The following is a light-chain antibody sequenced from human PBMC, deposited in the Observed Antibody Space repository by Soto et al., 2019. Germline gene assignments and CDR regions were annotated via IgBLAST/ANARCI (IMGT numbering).Light chain of an antibody. CDR3: QQRSNSPVT. CDR1: QSVSSY. V-gene: IGKV3-11*01. CDR2: DAS. Sequence: EIVLTQSPATLSLSPGEGATLSCRASQSVSSYLAWYQQKPGQAPRLLIYDASNRATGIPARFSGSGSGTDFTLTISSLEPEDFAASYCQQRSNSPVTFRLGTKV. J-gene: IGKJ1*01.